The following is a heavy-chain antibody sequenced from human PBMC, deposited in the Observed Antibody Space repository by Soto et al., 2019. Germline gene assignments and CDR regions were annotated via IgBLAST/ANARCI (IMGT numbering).Heavy chain of an antibody. CDR3: AHSLIPNWGSRGAFDY. J-gene: IGHJ4*02. CDR1: GFSLSTRGVG. V-gene: IGHV2-5*02. Sequence: QITLKESGPTLVKPTQTLTLTCTFSGFSLSTRGVGVGWIRQPPGKALEWLALIYWDDDKRYSPSLKSRLTIPKDTSKNQVVLTMTHMDPVDTATYYCAHSLIPNWGSRGAFDYWGQGTLVTVSS. D-gene: IGHD7-27*01. CDR2: IYWDDDK.